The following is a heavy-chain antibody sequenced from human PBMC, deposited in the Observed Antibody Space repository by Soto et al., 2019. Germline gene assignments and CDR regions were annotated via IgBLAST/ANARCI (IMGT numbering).Heavy chain of an antibody. Sequence: GGSLRLSCAASGFTFSNHAMTWVRQAPGKGLEWVSIISETGSSTYYADSVQGRFTVSRDNSKDVLSLQMNSLRVDDTAVYYCAKWGGGIISRTVPDYWGRGTLVTVSS. CDR1: GFTFSNHA. CDR2: ISETGSST. CDR3: AKWGGGIISRTVPDY. D-gene: IGHD1-26*01. J-gene: IGHJ4*02. V-gene: IGHV3-23*01.